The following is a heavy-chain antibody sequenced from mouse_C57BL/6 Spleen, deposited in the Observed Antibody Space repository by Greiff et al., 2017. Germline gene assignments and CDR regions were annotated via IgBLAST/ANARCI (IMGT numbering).Heavy chain of an antibody. CDR2: IYPGDGDT. J-gene: IGHJ2*01. CDR3: AREGVTTPIDD. Sequence: VQLQQSGAELVKPGASVKISCKASGYAFSSYWMNWVKQRPGKGLEWIGQIYPGDGDTNYNGKFKGKATLTADKSSSTAYMQLSSLTSEDSAVYFCAREGVTTPIDDWGQGTTLTVSS. V-gene: IGHV1-80*01. CDR1: GYAFSSYW. D-gene: IGHD1-2*01.